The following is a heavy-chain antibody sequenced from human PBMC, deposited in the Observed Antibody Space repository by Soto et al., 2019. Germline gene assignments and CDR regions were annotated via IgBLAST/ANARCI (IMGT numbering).Heavy chain of an antibody. CDR1: GFTFSSYS. CDR2: ISSSSSYI. J-gene: IGHJ6*03. CDR3: ARAPTRIAAAGGYYMDV. V-gene: IGHV3-21*01. Sequence: ESGGGLVKPGGSLRLSCAASGFTFSSYSMNWVRQAPGKGLEWVSSISSSSSYIYYADSVKGRFTISRDNAKNSLYLQMNSLRAEDTAVYYCARAPTRIAAAGGYYMDVWGKGTTVTVSS. D-gene: IGHD6-13*01.